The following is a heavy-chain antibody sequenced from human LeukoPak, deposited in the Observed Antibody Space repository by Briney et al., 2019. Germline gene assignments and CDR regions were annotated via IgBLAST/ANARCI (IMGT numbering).Heavy chain of an antibody. J-gene: IGHJ2*01. CDR3: ARAMYNWYFDL. CDR2: INPNSGGT. V-gene: IGHV1-2*06. CDR1: GFTFSSYW. D-gene: IGHD1-14*01. Sequence: GGSLRLSCAASGFTFSSYWMHWVRQAPGQGLEWMGRINPNSGGTNYAQKFQGRVTMTRNTSISTACMELSRLRSDDTAVYYCARAMYNWYFDLWGRGTLVTVSS.